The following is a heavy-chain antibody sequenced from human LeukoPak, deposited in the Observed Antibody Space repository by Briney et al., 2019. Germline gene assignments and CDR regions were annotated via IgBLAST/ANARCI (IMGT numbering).Heavy chain of an antibody. CDR1: GDSVSSNSAA. Sequence: SQTLSLTCAISGDSVSSNSAAWNWIRQSSSRGLERLGRTYYRSKWYNDYAESVKSRITIKPDTSKNQFSLQLNSVTPEDTAVYYCASSADGSGSYDWFDPWGQGTLVTVSS. D-gene: IGHD3-10*01. V-gene: IGHV6-1*01. CDR3: ASSADGSGSYDWFDP. CDR2: TYYRSKWYN. J-gene: IGHJ5*02.